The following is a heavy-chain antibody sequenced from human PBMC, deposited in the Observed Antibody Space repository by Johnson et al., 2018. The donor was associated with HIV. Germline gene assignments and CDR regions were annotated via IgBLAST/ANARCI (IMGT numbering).Heavy chain of an antibody. V-gene: IGHV3-66*01. CDR3: ARDRGQWVLGMSDAFEI. Sequence: VQLVESGGGLVQPGGSLRLSCAASGFTFSSTYMSWVRQAPGKGLEWVSVIYSDASTYYADSVKARYTISRDNSKNTLYLQMNSLRAEDTAVYYCARDRGQWVLGMSDAFEIWGQGTMVTVSS. CDR1: GFTFSSTY. J-gene: IGHJ3*02. D-gene: IGHD3-22*01. CDR2: IYSDAST.